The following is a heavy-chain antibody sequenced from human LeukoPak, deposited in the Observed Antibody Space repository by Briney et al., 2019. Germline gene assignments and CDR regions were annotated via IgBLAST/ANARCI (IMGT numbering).Heavy chain of an antibody. V-gene: IGHV4-39*01. Sequence: SETLPLTCTVSAGSITSTSNYWGWIRRPPGKGLEWIGRIHYSGSSFYNPSLNSQVTISVDTSKNQFSLRLTSVTAADTAVYYCARLSEYHYGPELDYWGQGTLVTVSS. CDR1: AGSITSTSNY. J-gene: IGHJ4*02. CDR2: IHYSGSS. CDR3: ARLSEYHYGPELDY. D-gene: IGHD3-10*01.